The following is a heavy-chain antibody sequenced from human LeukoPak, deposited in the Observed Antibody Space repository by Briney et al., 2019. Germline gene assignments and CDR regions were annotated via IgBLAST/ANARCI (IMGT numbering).Heavy chain of an antibody. V-gene: IGHV1-69*04. CDR3: AAYYYDSSGYYSNDY. Sequence: ASVKVSCKASGGTFSSYAISWVRQAPGQGLEWMGRIIPILGIANYAQKFQGRVTITADKSTSTAYMELSSLRSEDTAVYYCAAYYYDSSGYYSNDYWGQGTLVTVSS. CDR2: IIPILGIA. CDR1: GGTFSSYA. J-gene: IGHJ4*02. D-gene: IGHD3-22*01.